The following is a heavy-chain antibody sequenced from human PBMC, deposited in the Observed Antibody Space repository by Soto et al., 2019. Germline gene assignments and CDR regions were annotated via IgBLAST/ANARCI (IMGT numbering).Heavy chain of an antibody. V-gene: IGHV1-3*01. Sequence: ASVKVSCKASGYTFTSYAMHWVRQAPGQRLEWMGWINAGNGNTKYSQKFQGRVTITRDTSASTAYMELSSLRSEDTAVYYCVRIVAVPEYYYMDVRGKRTKVTVSS. J-gene: IGHJ6*03. CDR2: INAGNGNT. CDR1: GYTFTSYA. CDR3: VRIVAVPEYYYMDV. D-gene: IGHD5-12*01.